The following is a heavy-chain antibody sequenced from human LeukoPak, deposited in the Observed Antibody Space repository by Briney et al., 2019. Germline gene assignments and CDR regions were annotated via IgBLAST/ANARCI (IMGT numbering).Heavy chain of an antibody. J-gene: IGHJ5*02. D-gene: IGHD3-9*01. Sequence: ASVKVSCKASGYTFTGYYMHWVRQAPGQGLEWMGWINPNSGGTNYAQKFQGRVTMTRDTSISTAYMALSRLRSDDTAVYYCARKDSLTGYRWNWFDPWGQGTLVTVSS. V-gene: IGHV1-2*02. CDR3: ARKDSLTGYRWNWFDP. CDR1: GYTFTGYY. CDR2: INPNSGGT.